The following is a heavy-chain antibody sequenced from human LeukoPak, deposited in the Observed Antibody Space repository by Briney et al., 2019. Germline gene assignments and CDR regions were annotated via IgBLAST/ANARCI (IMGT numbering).Heavy chain of an antibody. CDR3: AKDMVRGVKYYYYMDV. J-gene: IGHJ6*03. CDR2: ISYDGSNK. D-gene: IGHD3-10*01. CDR1: GFTFSSYA. V-gene: IGHV3-30*04. Sequence: RSLRLSCAASGFTFSSYAMHWVRQAPGKGLEWVAVISYDGSNKYYADSVKGRFTISRDNSKNTLYLQMNSLRAEDTAVYYCAKDMVRGVKYYYYMDVWGKGTTVTISS.